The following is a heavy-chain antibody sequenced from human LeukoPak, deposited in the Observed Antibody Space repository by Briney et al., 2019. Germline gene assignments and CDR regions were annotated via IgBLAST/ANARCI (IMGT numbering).Heavy chain of an antibody. CDR1: GFTFSSYA. CDR2: ISGSGGST. J-gene: IGHJ4*02. D-gene: IGHD2-15*01. Sequence: PGGSLRLSCAASGFTFSSYAMSWVRQAPGKGLEWVSAISGSGGSTYYADSVKGRFTISRDNSKNTLYLQMNSLRAEDTAVYYCARDYYCSGGSCYVFDYWGQGTLVTVSS. V-gene: IGHV3-23*01. CDR3: ARDYYCSGGSCYVFDY.